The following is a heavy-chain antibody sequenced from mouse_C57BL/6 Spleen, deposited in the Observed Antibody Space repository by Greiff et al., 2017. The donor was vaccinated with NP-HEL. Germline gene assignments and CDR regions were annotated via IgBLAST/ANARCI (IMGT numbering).Heavy chain of an antibody. CDR1: GYTFTNYW. CDR2: IYPGGGYT. J-gene: IGHJ3*01. Sequence: QVQLQQSGAELVRPGTSVKMSCKASGYTFTNYWIGWAKQRPGHGLEWIGDIYPGGGYTNYNEKFKGKATLTADKSSSTAYMQFSSLTSEDSAIYYCASRGAYSNSPAWFAYWGQGTLVTVSA. CDR3: ASRGAYSNSPAWFAY. V-gene: IGHV1-63*01. D-gene: IGHD2-5*01.